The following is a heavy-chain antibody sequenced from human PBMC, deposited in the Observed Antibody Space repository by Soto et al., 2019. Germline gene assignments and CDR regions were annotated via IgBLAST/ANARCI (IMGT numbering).Heavy chain of an antibody. Sequence: GGSLRLSCAASGFTFSSYWMSWVRQAPGKGLEWVSGVSASGLNTDYADPVKGRFYISRDNSKNTLYLQMNSLRAEDTAVYYCAKGQHMIVVVPDYWGQGTLVTVSS. CDR2: VSASGLNT. V-gene: IGHV3-23*01. CDR3: AKGQHMIVVVPDY. CDR1: GFTFSSYW. D-gene: IGHD3-22*01. J-gene: IGHJ4*02.